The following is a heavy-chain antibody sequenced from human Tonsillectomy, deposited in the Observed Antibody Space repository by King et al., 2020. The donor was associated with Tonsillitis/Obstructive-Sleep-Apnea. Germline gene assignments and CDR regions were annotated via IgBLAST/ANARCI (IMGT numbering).Heavy chain of an antibody. D-gene: IGHD2-8*01. CDR3: ARDMVLEAGGDAFDI. V-gene: IGHV4-59*01. CDR1: GGSISNYH. Sequence: VQLQESGPGLVKPSETLSLTCTVSGGSISNYHWSWIRQPPGKGLEWIGFIYYSGSTNYNPSLKSRVTISVDTSKNQFSLKLSSVTAADTAVYYCARDMVLEAGGDAFDIWGQGTMVTVSS. CDR2: IYYSGST. J-gene: IGHJ3*02.